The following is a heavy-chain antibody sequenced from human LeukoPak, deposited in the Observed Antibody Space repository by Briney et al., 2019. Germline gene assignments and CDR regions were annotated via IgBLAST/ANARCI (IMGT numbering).Heavy chain of an antibody. J-gene: IGHJ4*02. D-gene: IGHD3-22*01. V-gene: IGHV3-23*01. CDR2: ISGSGGST. CDR1: GFTFSSYA. CDR3: AKHPFGDSSGYYYYY. Sequence: PGGSLRLSCAASGFTFSSYAMSWVRQAPGKGLEWVSAISGSGGSTYYADSVKGRFTISRDNSKNTLYLQMNSLRAEDTAVYYCAKHPFGDSSGYYYYYWGQGTLVTVSS.